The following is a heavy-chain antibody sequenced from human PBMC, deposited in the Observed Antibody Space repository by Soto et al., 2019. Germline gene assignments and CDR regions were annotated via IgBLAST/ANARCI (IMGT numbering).Heavy chain of an antibody. J-gene: IGHJ5*02. CDR1: GFTFSDSW. CDR3: VRGGSNYAS. V-gene: IGHV3-7*01. Sequence: EVQLVESGGGLVQPGGSLRLSCTASGFTFSDSWMTWVRQATGKGLEWVARLKPDESEKKYADSVKGRFSISRDNAKNSMYLQMDSLRGEDTAVYYCVRGGSNYASWGQGTLVTVSS. D-gene: IGHD4-4*01. CDR2: LKPDESEK.